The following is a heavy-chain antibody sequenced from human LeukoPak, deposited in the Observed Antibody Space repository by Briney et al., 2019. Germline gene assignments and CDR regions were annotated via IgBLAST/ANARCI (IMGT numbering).Heavy chain of an antibody. J-gene: IGHJ4*02. CDR3: AKGRHSGSYYWQFDY. CDR2: MNPNSGNT. D-gene: IGHD1-26*01. V-gene: IGHV1-8*01. Sequence: ASVKVSCKASGYTFTSYDINWVRQATGQGLEWMGWMNPNSGNTGYTQKFQGRVTMTRNTSISTAYMELSSLRSEDTAVYYCAKGRHSGSYYWQFDYWGQGTLVTVSS. CDR1: GYTFTSYD.